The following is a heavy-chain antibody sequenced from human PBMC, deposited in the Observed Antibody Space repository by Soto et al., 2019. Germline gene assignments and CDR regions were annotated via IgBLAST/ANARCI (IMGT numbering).Heavy chain of an antibody. CDR3: ARDLIAYGMDV. Sequence: SETLSLTCNVSGSSVSGYHWSWIRQPPGKVLEWIGYVNNNGNTDYNPSLESRVTISVDTSRNQISLYLTSVTAADTSIYFCARDLIAYGMDVWGQGTTVTVSS. CDR2: VNNNGNT. CDR1: GSSVSGYH. D-gene: IGHD3-22*01. V-gene: IGHV4-59*02. J-gene: IGHJ6*02.